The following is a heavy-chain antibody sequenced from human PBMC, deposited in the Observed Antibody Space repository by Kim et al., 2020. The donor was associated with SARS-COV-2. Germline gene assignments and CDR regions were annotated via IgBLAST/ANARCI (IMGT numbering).Heavy chain of an antibody. Sequence: GGSLRLSCVASGFTFNVYAMSWVRQAPGKGLEWVSAMSGSGVNIFYADSVRGRFTISRDNSKNTLYLQMNRLRAEDTALYYCAKMRSIDHYNYFYYY. D-gene: IGHD2-2*01. CDR3: AKMRSIDHYNYFYYY. CDR2: MSGSGVNI. J-gene: IGHJ6*01. V-gene: IGHV3-23*01. CDR1: GFTFNVYA.